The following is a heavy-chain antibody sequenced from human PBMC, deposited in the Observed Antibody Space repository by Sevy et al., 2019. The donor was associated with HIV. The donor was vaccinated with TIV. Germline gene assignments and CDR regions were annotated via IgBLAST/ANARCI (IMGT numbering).Heavy chain of an antibody. D-gene: IGHD5-18*01. V-gene: IGHV3-7*03. J-gene: IGHJ4*02. Sequence: GGSLRLSCVASGFTVSNYWMNWVRQAPGMGLEWVAKIKEDGKETYYVDSVKGRLTISRDNAKNSLYLQMTSLRAEDTAVYYCARDKNLAMVTPFDFWGQGTLVTVSS. CDR2: IKEDGKET. CDR3: ARDKNLAMVTPFDF. CDR1: GFTVSNYW.